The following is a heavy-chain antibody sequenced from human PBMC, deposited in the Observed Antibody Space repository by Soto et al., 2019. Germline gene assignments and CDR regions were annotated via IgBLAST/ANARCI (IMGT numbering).Heavy chain of an antibody. Sequence: PGGSLRLSCAASGFTFSSYSMNWVRQAPGKGLEWVSYISSSSSTIYYADSVKGRFTISRDNAKNSLYLQMNSLRAEDTAVYYCARGPYIWGSYRYGNYWGQGTLVTVSS. D-gene: IGHD3-16*02. J-gene: IGHJ4*02. V-gene: IGHV3-48*01. CDR2: ISSSSSTI. CDR3: ARGPYIWGSYRYGNY. CDR1: GFTFSSYS.